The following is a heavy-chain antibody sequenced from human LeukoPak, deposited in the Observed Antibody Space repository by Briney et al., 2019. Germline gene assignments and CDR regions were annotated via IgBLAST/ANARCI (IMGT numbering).Heavy chain of an antibody. CDR1: GFTFSSYA. D-gene: IGHD6-13*01. CDR3: AKESGSSRWGYYYYGMDV. CDR2: ISGSGGST. Sequence: GGSLRLSCAASGFTFSSYAMSWVRQAPGKGLEWVSAISGSGGSTYYADSVKGRFTISRDNSKNTLYLQMNSLRAEDTAVYYCAKESGSSRWGYYYYGMDVWGQGTTVTVSS. V-gene: IGHV3-23*01. J-gene: IGHJ6*02.